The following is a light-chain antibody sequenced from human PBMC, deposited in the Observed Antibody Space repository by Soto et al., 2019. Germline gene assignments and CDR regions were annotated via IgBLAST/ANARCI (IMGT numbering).Light chain of an antibody. Sequence: VLTKSPATLSVSPGERVTLSCRASQSVSSLLAWYQQKPGQAPRLLIYSTSTRATGIPARFSGSGSGTEFTLTISSLQSEDFAIYYCQQYHYWPYTFGQGTKVDIK. CDR2: STS. V-gene: IGKV3-15*01. CDR1: QSVSSL. CDR3: QQYHYWPYT. J-gene: IGKJ2*01.